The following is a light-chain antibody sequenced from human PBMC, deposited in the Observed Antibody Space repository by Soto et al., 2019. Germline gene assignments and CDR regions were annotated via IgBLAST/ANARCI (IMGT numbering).Light chain of an antibody. CDR1: QSVSSN. Sequence: EIVMTPSPATLSVSPGARATLSCRASQSVSSNLAWYQQKPGQAPRLLIYGASTRATGIPARFSGSGSGTEFTLTISSLQSEDFAVYYCQQYNNWPRITVGQGTRLEIK. CDR2: GAS. CDR3: QQYNNWPRIT. J-gene: IGKJ5*01. V-gene: IGKV3-15*01.